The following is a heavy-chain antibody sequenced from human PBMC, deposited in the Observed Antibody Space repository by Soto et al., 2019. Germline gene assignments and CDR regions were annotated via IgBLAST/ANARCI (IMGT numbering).Heavy chain of an antibody. CDR3: ARDKAGRDYYMDV. CDR2: IYHSGST. J-gene: IGHJ6*03. V-gene: IGHV4-4*02. CDR1: SGSISSSNW. Sequence: PSETLSLTCAVSSGSISSSNWWSWVRQPPGKGLEWIGEIYHSGSTNYNPSLKSRVTISVDKSKNQFSLKLSSVTAADTAVYYCARDKAGRDYYMDVWGKGTTVTVSS.